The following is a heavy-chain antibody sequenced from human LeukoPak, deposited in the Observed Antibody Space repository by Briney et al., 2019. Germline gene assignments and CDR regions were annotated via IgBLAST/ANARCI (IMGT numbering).Heavy chain of an antibody. CDR1: GGSISSYY. J-gene: IGHJ5*02. CDR2: IYYSGST. V-gene: IGHV4-59*01. D-gene: IGHD4-17*01. Sequence: PSETLSLTCTVSGGSISSYYWSWIRQSPGKGLEWIGYIYYSGSTNYDPSLKSRVTISVDTSKNQFSLKLSSVTAADTAVYYCASYMTTVTTQGWFDPWGQGTLVTVSS. CDR3: ASYMTTVTTQGWFDP.